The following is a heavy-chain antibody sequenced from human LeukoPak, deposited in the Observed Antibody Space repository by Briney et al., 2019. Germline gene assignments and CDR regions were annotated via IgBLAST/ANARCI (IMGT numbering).Heavy chain of an antibody. Sequence: GGSLRLSCAASGFTFDDYAMHWVRQAPGKGLEWVSGISWNSDSIGYADSVRGRFTISRDNAKNSLYLQMNSLRAEDTALYYCAKALGYCSSTSCSLFSAAGYWYFDLWGRGTLVTVSS. CDR3: AKALGYCSSTSCSLFSAAGYWYFDL. D-gene: IGHD2-2*01. CDR2: ISWNSDSI. J-gene: IGHJ2*01. V-gene: IGHV3-9*01. CDR1: GFTFDDYA.